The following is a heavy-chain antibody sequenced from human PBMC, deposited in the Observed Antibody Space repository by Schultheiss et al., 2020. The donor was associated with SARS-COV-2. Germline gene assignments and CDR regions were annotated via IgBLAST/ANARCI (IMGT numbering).Heavy chain of an antibody. Sequence: GGSLRLSCADSGFRFIYDYMNWVRQAPGKGLEWVTSISASGGATYYADSVKGRFTISRDNAKNSLYLHMNSLRAEDTAVYYCAREDYGDYGVVDYWGQGTLVTVSS. D-gene: IGHD4-17*01. CDR3: AREDYGDYGVVDY. J-gene: IGHJ4*02. CDR1: GFRFIYDY. CDR2: ISASGGAT. V-gene: IGHV3-11*01.